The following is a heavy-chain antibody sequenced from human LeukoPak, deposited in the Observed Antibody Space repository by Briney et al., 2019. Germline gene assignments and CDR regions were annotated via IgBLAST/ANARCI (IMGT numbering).Heavy chain of an antibody. CDR1: GFTFSSYW. J-gene: IGHJ6*02. Sequence: PGGSLRLSCAASGFTFSSYWMSWVRQAPGKGLEWVANIKQDGSEKYYVDPVKGRFTISRENAKNSLYLQMNSLRAEDTAVYYCARVRVLTGYYSPLPDGMDVWGQGTTVTVSS. CDR3: ARVRVLTGYYSPLPDGMDV. V-gene: IGHV3-7*02. D-gene: IGHD3-9*01. CDR2: IKQDGSEK.